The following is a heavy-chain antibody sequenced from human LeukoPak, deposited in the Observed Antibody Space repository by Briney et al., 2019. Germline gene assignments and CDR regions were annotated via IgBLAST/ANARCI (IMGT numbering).Heavy chain of an antibody. J-gene: IGHJ4*02. CDR3: ARDPSTMIVVPNVGRYFDY. V-gene: IGHV1-69*04. D-gene: IGHD3-22*01. CDR2: IIPILGIA. CDR1: GGTFSSYA. Sequence: WASVKVSCKASGGTFSSYAISWVRQAPGQGLEWMGRIIPILGIANYAQKFQGRVTITADKSTSTAYMELSSLRSEDTAVYYCARDPSTMIVVPNVGRYFDYWGQGTLLTVSS.